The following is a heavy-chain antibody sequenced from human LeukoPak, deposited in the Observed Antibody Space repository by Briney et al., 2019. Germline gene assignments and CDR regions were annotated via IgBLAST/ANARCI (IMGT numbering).Heavy chain of an antibody. CDR2: IDPSDSYT. V-gene: IGHV5-10-1*01. J-gene: IGHJ4*02. Sequence: GESLQISCKGSGYSFTSYWISWVRQMPGKGLEWMGRIDPSDSYTNYSPSFQGHVTISADKSISTAYLQWSSLKASDTAMYYCASHYSSSSRGDYWGQGTLVTVSS. CDR1: GYSFTSYW. CDR3: ASHYSSSSRGDY. D-gene: IGHD6-6*01.